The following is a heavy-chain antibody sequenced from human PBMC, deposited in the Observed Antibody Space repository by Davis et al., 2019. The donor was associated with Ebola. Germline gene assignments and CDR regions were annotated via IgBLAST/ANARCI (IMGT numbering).Heavy chain of an antibody. J-gene: IGHJ4*02. CDR1: GFTFSGSA. V-gene: IGHV3-73*01. D-gene: IGHD4-11*01. Sequence: GGSLRLSCAASGFTFSGSAMHWVRQASGKGPEWVGRIRSKANSYATAYAASVKGRFTISRDDSKNTAYLQMNSLRAEDTAVYYCAKLNTVTTWPVVGYWGQGTLVTVSS. CDR2: IRSKANSYAT. CDR3: AKLNTVTTWPVVGY.